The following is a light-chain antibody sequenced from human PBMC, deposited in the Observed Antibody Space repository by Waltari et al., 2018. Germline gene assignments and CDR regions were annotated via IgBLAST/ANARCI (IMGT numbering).Light chain of an antibody. CDR2: EVS. V-gene: IGLV2-14*01. Sequence: QSALTPPASVSGSPGQSITLSCTGPRSDVGGYNYVPWYQQHPGKAPKLMIYEVSNRPSGVSNRFSGSKSGNTASLTISGLQAEDEADYYCSSYTSSSTWVFGGGTKLTVL. J-gene: IGLJ3*02. CDR1: RSDVGGYNY. CDR3: SSYTSSSTWV.